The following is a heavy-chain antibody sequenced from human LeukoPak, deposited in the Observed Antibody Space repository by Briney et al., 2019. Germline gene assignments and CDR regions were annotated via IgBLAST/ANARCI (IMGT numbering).Heavy chain of an antibody. D-gene: IGHD6-13*01. CDR3: ASASSHRIAAGGDY. CDR2: IKQDGSEK. J-gene: IGHJ4*02. V-gene: IGHV3-7*01. Sequence: GGSLRLSCAVSGFTFRHYWMSWVRQAPGKGLEWVANIKQDGSEKYYVDSVKGRFTISRDNAKNTLYLQMNSLRAEDTAVYYCASASSHRIAAGGDYWGQGTLVTVSS. CDR1: GFTFRHYW.